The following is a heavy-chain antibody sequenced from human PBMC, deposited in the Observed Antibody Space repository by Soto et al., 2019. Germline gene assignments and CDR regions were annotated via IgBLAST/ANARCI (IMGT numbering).Heavy chain of an antibody. CDR2: IYHSGST. Sequence: SETLSLTCAVSSGSISSSNWWSWVRQPPGKGLEWIGEIYHSGSTNYNPSLKSRVTISVDKSKNQFSLKLSSVTAADTAVYYCARGNRGQQQNYYYYYMDVWGKGTTVTSP. J-gene: IGHJ6*03. CDR1: SGSISSSNW. V-gene: IGHV4-4*02. D-gene: IGHD6-13*01. CDR3: ARGNRGQQQNYYYYYMDV.